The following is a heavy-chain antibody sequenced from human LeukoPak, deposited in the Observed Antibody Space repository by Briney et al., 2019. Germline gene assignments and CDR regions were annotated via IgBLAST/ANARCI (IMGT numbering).Heavy chain of an antibody. J-gene: IGHJ4*02. CDR1: GSTFSSYS. D-gene: IGHD3-16*01. V-gene: IGHV3-21*01. CDR2: ISSSSSYI. CDR3: ARHRDGYVPLDY. Sequence: PGGSLRLSCAASGSTFSSYSMNWVRQAPGKGLEWVSSISSSSSYIYYADSVKGRFTISRDNAKNSLYLQMNSLRAEDTAVYYCARHRDGYVPLDYWGQGTLVTVSS.